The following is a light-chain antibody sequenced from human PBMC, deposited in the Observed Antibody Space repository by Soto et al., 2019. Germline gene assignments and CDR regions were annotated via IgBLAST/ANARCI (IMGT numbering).Light chain of an antibody. J-gene: IGKJ5*01. V-gene: IGKV3-20*01. CDR3: QQYSGLPMT. CDR2: GAS. CDR1: QTVNSNY. Sequence: EIVLTQSPGTLSLSPGQTATLPCRASQTVNSNYLAWCQHKPGQAPRLLIYGASRRATGIPDRFSGSGSGTDFTLTITRLEPEDFAVYFCQQYSGLPMTFGQGTRLEIK.